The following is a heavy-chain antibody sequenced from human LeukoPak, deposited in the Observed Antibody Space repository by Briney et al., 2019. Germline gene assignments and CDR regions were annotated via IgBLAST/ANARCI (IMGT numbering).Heavy chain of an antibody. CDR2: IYYSGST. CDR1: GGSISSYY. CDR3: ARVATGTTVIDY. V-gene: IGHV4-59*12. Sequence: PSETLSLTCTVSGGSISSYYWSWIRQPPGKGLEWIGYIYYSGSTSYNPSLKSRVTISVDTSKNQFSLKLSSVTAADTAVYYCARVATGTTVIDYWGQGTLVTVSS. D-gene: IGHD1-7*01. J-gene: IGHJ4*02.